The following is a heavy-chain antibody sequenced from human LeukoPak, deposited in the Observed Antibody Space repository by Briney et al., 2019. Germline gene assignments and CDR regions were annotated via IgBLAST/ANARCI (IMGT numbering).Heavy chain of an antibody. D-gene: IGHD1-26*01. CDR3: VRDRGSYRPIDY. CDR1: GFTFSSYS. CDR2: ISSSSSYI. V-gene: IGHV3-21*01. Sequence: GGSLRLSCAAPGFTFSSYSMNWVRQAPGKGLEWVSSISSSSSYIYYADSVKGRFTISRDNAENSLYLEMNSLRVEDTAIYYCVRDRGSYRPIDYWGQGTLVTVSS. J-gene: IGHJ4*02.